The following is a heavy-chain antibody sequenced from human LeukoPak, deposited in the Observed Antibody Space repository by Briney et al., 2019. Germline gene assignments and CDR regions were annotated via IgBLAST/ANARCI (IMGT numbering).Heavy chain of an antibody. J-gene: IGHJ4*02. D-gene: IGHD2-2*01. CDR3: AKGWTCSSTSCYRDY. Sequence: GGSLRLSCAASGFTFSSYGMHWVCQAPGKGLEWVAFIRYDGSNKYYADSVKGRFTISRDNSKNTLYLQMNSLRAEDTAVYYCAKGWTCSSTSCYRDYWGQGTLVTVSS. CDR2: IRYDGSNK. V-gene: IGHV3-30*02. CDR1: GFTFSSYG.